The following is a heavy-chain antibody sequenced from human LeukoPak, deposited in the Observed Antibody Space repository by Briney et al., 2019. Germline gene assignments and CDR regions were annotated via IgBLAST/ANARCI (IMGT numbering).Heavy chain of an antibody. J-gene: IGHJ4*02. CDR3: ARWFTSGRGFFDY. Sequence: GGSLRLSCAASGFTFSHYSMTWVRQAPGKGLEWVSYISSSSTIIYYADSVKGRFTISRDNAKNSLYLQTNSLRDEDTAVYYCARWFTSGRGFFDYWGQGILVTVSS. V-gene: IGHV3-48*02. CDR2: ISSSSTII. CDR1: GFTFSHYS. D-gene: IGHD6-19*01.